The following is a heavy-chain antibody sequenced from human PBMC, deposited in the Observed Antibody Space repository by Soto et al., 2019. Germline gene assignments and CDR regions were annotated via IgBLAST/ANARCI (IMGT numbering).Heavy chain of an antibody. D-gene: IGHD3-22*01. CDR3: LTSVVTMIVVAYAGGAFDI. CDR1: GFTFSSYA. CDR2: ISGSGGST. V-gene: IGHV3-23*01. Sequence: GGSLRLSCAASGFTFSSYAMSWVRQAPGKGLEWVSAISGSGGSTYYADSVKGRFTISRDNSKNTLYLQMNSLRAEDTAVYYCLTSVVTMIVVAYAGGAFDIWGQGTMVTVSS. J-gene: IGHJ3*02.